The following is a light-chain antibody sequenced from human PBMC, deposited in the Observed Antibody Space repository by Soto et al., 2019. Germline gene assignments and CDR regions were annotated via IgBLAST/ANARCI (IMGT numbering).Light chain of an antibody. CDR2: DAS. Sequence: EIVLTQAPGTLSLSPGDRATLSCRASQTLINTYLAWYQQRPGLAPRLLIYDASTRAPGIPDRFSGSGSGTDFTLTISRLEPEDFGVYYCQQFGTSPPKTFGQGTKLEI. CDR3: QQFGTSPPKT. CDR1: QTLINTY. J-gene: IGKJ2*01. V-gene: IGKV3-20*01.